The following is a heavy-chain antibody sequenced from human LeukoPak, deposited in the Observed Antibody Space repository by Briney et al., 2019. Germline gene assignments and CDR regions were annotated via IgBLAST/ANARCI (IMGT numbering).Heavy chain of an antibody. CDR3: ARGGGGAKGYYYMDV. V-gene: IGHV1-69*05. CDR1: GGTFSSYA. D-gene: IGHD2-15*01. Sequence: GASVKVSCKASGGTFSSYAISWVRQAPGQGLEWMGGIIPIFGTANYAQKFQGRVAITTDESTSTAYMGLSSLRSEDTAVYYCARGGGGAKGYYYMDVWGKGTTVTVSS. J-gene: IGHJ6*03. CDR2: IIPIFGTA.